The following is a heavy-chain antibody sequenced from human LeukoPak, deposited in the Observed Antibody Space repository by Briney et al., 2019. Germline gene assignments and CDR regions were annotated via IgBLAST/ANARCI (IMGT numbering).Heavy chain of an antibody. D-gene: IGHD5-18*01. CDR3: AREAVRGDTATLKGAMGY. Sequence: PGGSLRLSCVTSGFTFSTSAMSWVRQAPGKGLEWVSGMGIIAYYADSVKGRFTISRDNSKNTLYLQMNSLRAEDTAVYYCAREAVRGDTATLKGAMGYWGQGTLVTVSS. CDR1: GFTFSTSA. CDR2: MGIIA. J-gene: IGHJ4*02. V-gene: IGHV3-23*01.